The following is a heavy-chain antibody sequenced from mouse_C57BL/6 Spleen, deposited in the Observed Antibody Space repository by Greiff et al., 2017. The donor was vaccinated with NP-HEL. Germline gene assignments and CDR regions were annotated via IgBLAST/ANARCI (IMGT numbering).Heavy chain of an antibody. V-gene: IGHV1-85*01. CDR3: APHYEYDKESFAY. D-gene: IGHD2-4*01. CDR2: IYPRDGST. Sequence: VQLQQSGPELVKPGASVKLSCKASGYTFTSYDINWVKQRPGQGLEWIGWIYPRDGSTKYNEKFKGKATLTVDTSSSTAYMELHSLTSEDSAVYFCAPHYEYDKESFAYWGQGTLVTVSA. CDR1: GYTFTSYD. J-gene: IGHJ3*01.